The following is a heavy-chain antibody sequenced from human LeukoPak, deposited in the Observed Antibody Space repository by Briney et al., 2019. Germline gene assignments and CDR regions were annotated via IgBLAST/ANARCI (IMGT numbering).Heavy chain of an antibody. Sequence: TSETLSLTCNVTGGSITSYQWSWIRQPPGKGLEWIGYFYTSGSTNYNPSLKSRVTMSADTSKNQFSLKLISVTAADTVVYYCARHPNYYYYYMDVWGRGTTVNVSS. J-gene: IGHJ6*03. CDR1: GGSITSYQ. CDR2: FYTSGST. CDR3: ARHPNYYYYYMDV. V-gene: IGHV4-4*09.